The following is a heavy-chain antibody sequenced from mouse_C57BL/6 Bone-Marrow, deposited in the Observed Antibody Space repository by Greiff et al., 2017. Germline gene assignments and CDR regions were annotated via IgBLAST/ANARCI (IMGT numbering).Heavy chain of an antibody. CDR2: ISYDGSN. Sequence: EVKLQESGPGLVKPSQSLSLTCSVTGYSITSGYYWNWIRQFPGNKLEWMGYISYDGSNNYNPSLKNRISITRDTSKNQFFLTLNSVTTEDTATYYCARAVWLRYYFDYWGQGTTLTVSS. V-gene: IGHV3-6*01. D-gene: IGHD2-2*01. J-gene: IGHJ2*01. CDR3: ARAVWLRYYFDY. CDR1: GYSITSGYY.